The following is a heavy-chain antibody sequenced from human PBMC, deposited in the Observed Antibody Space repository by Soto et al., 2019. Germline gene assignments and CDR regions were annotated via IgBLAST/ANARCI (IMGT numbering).Heavy chain of an antibody. D-gene: IGHD6-6*01. Sequence: PGGSLRLSCTASVFTFGDYAMSWFRQAPGKGLEWVNFIRTRAYGGTTENAASVKGRFTISRDDSKSIAYLQMNSLKTEDTAVYYCTRRSSGDYYFDYWGQGTLVTVSS. CDR1: VFTFGDYA. V-gene: IGHV3-49*03. CDR2: IRTRAYGGTT. J-gene: IGHJ4*02. CDR3: TRRSSGDYYFDY.